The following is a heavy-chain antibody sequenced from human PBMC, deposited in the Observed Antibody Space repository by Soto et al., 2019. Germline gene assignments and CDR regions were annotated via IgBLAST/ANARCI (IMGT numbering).Heavy chain of an antibody. CDR2: ISHTGDT. D-gene: IGHD1-26*01. CDR1: DASVWSDSYF. Sequence: PSETLSLTCTVSDASVWSDSYFWTWIRQPPGKGLEWIAYISHTGDTNYNPSLKSRVTISIDTSRNQFSLTVTSVTAAATAVYFCARIVVGVTVDLWGQGSLVTVAS. CDR3: ARIVVGVTVDL. J-gene: IGHJ4*02. V-gene: IGHV4-61*01.